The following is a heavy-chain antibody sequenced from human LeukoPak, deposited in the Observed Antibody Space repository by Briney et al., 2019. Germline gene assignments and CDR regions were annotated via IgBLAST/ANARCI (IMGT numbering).Heavy chain of an antibody. D-gene: IGHD3-22*01. CDR1: GFTLSNYW. Sequence: GGSLRLSCAASGFTLSNYWMHWVRQAPGKGLEWVAVISYDGSNKYYADPVKGRFTISRDNSKNTLYLQMNSLRAEDTAVYYCAKDSGSSGYYFDYWGQGTLVTVSS. J-gene: IGHJ4*02. V-gene: IGHV3-30*18. CDR2: ISYDGSNK. CDR3: AKDSGSSGYYFDY.